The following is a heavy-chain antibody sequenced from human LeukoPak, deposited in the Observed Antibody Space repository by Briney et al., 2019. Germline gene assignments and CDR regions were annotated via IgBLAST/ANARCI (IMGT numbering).Heavy chain of an antibody. CDR1: GFTFSNYE. CDR3: ATTGYYLYHFEY. CDR2: ISSTSTI. Sequence: GGSLRLSCAASGFTFSNYEMNWVRQAPGKGLEWVSYISSTSTIYYADSVKGRFTVSRDNAKNSLYLQMNSQRDEDTAVYYCATTGYYLYHFEYWGQGTLVAVSS. D-gene: IGHD3-9*01. V-gene: IGHV3-48*02. J-gene: IGHJ4*02.